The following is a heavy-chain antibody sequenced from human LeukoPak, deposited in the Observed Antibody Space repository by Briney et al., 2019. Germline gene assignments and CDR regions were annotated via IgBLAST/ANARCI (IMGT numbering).Heavy chain of an antibody. J-gene: IGHJ5*02. Sequence: SVKVSCTASGGTFSSYAISWVRQAPGQGLEWMGGIIPIFGTANYAQKFQGRVTITADESTSTAYMELSSLRSEDTAVYYCANIPVGRVVPAAAGWFDPWGQGTLVTVSS. V-gene: IGHV1-69*13. CDR2: IIPIFGTA. CDR1: GGTFSSYA. D-gene: IGHD2-2*01. CDR3: ANIPVGRVVPAAAGWFDP.